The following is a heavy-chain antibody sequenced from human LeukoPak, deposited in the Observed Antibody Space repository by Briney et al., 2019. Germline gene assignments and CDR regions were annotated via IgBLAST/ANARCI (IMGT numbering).Heavy chain of an antibody. CDR3: VRIYYGPDY. CDR2: INPNNGVT. Sequence: ASVKVSCKASGYIFTAHYIHWVRQAPGQGLEWMGWINPNNGVTNYAQKFQGRVTMTRDTSITTAYMELSSLRSGDAAVYYCVRIYYGPDYWGQGTLVTVSS. V-gene: IGHV1-2*02. J-gene: IGHJ4*02. D-gene: IGHD4-17*01. CDR1: GYIFTAHY.